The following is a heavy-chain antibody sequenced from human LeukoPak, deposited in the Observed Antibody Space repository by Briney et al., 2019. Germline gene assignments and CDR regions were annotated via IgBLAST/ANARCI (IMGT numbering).Heavy chain of an antibody. D-gene: IGHD2-8*01. J-gene: IGHJ3*02. Sequence: GRSLRLSCAASGFTFSSYGMHWVRQAPGKGLEWLTFIRYDASKEFYADSVKGRFTISRDNSKNTLYLQMNSLKVEDTAVYYCAKTIVLMMYNTPAAHDIWGQGTMVTVSS. V-gene: IGHV3-30*02. CDR1: GFTFSSYG. CDR2: IRYDASKE. CDR3: AKTIVLMMYNTPAAHDI.